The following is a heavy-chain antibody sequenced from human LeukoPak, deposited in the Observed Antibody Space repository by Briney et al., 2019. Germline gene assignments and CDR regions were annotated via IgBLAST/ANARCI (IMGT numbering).Heavy chain of an antibody. CDR2: ISAYNGNT. D-gene: IGHD3-10*01. CDR1: GYTFTSYG. V-gene: IGHV1-18*01. CDR3: ARDSPLWFGELGDYYYYGMDV. Sequence: ASVKVSCKASGYTFTSYGISWVRQAPGQGLEWMGWISAYNGNTNYAQKLQGRVTMTTDTSTSTAHMELRSLRSDDTAVYYCARDSPLWFGELGDYYYYGMDVWGQGTTVTVSS. J-gene: IGHJ6*02.